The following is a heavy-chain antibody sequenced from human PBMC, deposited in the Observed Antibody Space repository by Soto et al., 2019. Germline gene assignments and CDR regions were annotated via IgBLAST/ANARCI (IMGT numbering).Heavy chain of an antibody. Sequence: QLQLQESGPGLVKPSETLSLTCTVSGGSISSSSYYWGWIRQPPGQGLEWIGSIYYSGSTYYNPSLKSRVTISVDTSKKQFSLKLSSVTAADTAVYYCARRYYDSSGYDDAFDIWGQGTMVTVS. D-gene: IGHD3-22*01. J-gene: IGHJ3*02. V-gene: IGHV4-39*01. CDR3: ARRYYDSSGYDDAFDI. CDR2: IYYSGST. CDR1: GGSISSSSYY.